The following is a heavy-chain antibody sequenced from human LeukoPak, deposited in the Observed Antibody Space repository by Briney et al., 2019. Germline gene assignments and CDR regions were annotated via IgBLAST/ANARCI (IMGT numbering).Heavy chain of an antibody. J-gene: IGHJ3*02. CDR2: IRYDGSNK. V-gene: IGHV3-30*02. CDR3: AKGYGSRFGDKVNGAFDI. CDR1: GFTFRSYA. D-gene: IGHD3-10*01. Sequence: GGSLRLSCAASGFTFRSYAMHWVRQAPGKGLEWVAFIRYDGSNKYYADSVKGRFTISRDNSKNTLYLQMNSLRAEDTAVYYCAKGYGSRFGDKVNGAFDIWGQGTMVTVSS.